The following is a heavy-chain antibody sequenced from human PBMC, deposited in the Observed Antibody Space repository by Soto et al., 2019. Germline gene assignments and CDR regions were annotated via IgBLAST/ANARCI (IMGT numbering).Heavy chain of an antibody. Sequence: QVQLEESGGGVVQPGTSLRLSCAASGFTFSTYGMHWVRQAPGKGLEWVAVVSYDGSNEFYADSVKGRFTISRDNSKNTLYLQMNSLRTDDTAVYFCAKVRLSAYHYFPFDYWGQGTLVTVSS. CDR2: VSYDGSNE. D-gene: IGHD5-12*01. CDR1: GFTFSTYG. V-gene: IGHV3-30*18. CDR3: AKVRLSAYHYFPFDY. J-gene: IGHJ4*02.